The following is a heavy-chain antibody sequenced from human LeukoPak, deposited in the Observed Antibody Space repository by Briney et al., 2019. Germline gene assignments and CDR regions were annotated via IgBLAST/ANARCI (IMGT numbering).Heavy chain of an antibody. D-gene: IGHD5-12*01. CDR1: GFVFETYT. CDR2: ISSTSSDI. J-gene: IGHJ4*02. CDR3: AKGLFSGYDKYLDS. V-gene: IGHV3-21*04. Sequence: GGSLRLSCVASGFVFETYTMNWVRQAPGKGLEWVSFISSTSSDINYADSVRDRFTISRDNAKNSLFLQMDSLRVEDTAVYYCAKGLFSGYDKYLDSWGQGTLVTVSS.